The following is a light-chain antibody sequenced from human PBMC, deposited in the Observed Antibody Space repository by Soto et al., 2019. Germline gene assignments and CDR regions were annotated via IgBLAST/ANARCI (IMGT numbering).Light chain of an antibody. CDR3: QQFGSSSWT. Sequence: EVVLTQSPGTLSLSPGERATLSFRASQSVSSSDLAWYQQRPGQDPRLLIYGASTRATGLSDRFSGSGSGTDFTLTISRLEAEDFAVYYCQQFGSSSWTFGQGTKVDIK. CDR2: GAS. J-gene: IGKJ1*01. V-gene: IGKV3-20*01. CDR1: QSVSSSD.